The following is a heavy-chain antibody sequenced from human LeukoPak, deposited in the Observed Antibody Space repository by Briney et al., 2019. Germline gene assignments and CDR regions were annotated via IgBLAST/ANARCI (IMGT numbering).Heavy chain of an antibody. CDR3: ATDIPVLRYFDWLPDAFDI. Sequence: ASVKVSCKVSGYTLTELSMHWVRQAPGKGLEWMGGFDPEDGETIYAQKFQGRVTMTEDTSTDTAYMELSSLRSEGTAVYYCATDIPVLRYFDWLPDAFDIWGQGTMVTVSS. J-gene: IGHJ3*02. D-gene: IGHD3-9*01. CDR1: GYTLTELS. V-gene: IGHV1-24*01. CDR2: FDPEDGET.